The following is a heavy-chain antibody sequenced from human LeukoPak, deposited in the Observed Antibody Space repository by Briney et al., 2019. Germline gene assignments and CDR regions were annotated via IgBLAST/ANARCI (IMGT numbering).Heavy chain of an antibody. D-gene: IGHD1-26*01. CDR1: GGPISRYY. CDR3: AKMYSRTYGRIDN. Sequence: SETLSLTCTVSGGPISRYYWSWIRQPAGEGLECIRRICSSGSTNYKPSIKRPVSMSVDTARNRFSLKHTSVTAADMGVYDCAKMYSRTYGRIDNWGQGSLVTASS. J-gene: IGHJ4*02. CDR2: ICSSGST. V-gene: IGHV4-4*07.